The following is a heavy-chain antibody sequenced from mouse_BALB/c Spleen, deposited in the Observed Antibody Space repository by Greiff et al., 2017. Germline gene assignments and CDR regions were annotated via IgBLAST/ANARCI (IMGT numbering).Heavy chain of an antibody. Sequence: EVKLVESGGDLVKPGGSLKLSCAASGFTFSSYGMSWVRQTPDKRLEWVATISSGGSYTYYPDSVKGRFTISRDNAKNTLYLQMSSLKSEDTAMYYCARGGDRDDCAYWGQGTLVTVSA. CDR1: GFTFSSYG. D-gene: IGHD2-14*01. J-gene: IGHJ3*01. CDR2: ISSGGSYT. CDR3: ARGGDRDDCAY. V-gene: IGHV5-6*01.